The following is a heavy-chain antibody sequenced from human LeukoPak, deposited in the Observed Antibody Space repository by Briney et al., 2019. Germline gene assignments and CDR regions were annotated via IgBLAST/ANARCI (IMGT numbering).Heavy chain of an antibody. J-gene: IGHJ6*02. V-gene: IGHV3-23*01. CDR1: GFTFSSYA. Sequence: EPGGSLRLSCAASGFTFSSYAMSWVRQAPGKGLEWVSGISGSGGNTYYADSVKGRFTISKDNSKNTVYLQMSSLRVDDTAVYYCAKAASSSWPSYYYGMDVWGQGTTVTVSS. CDR3: AKAASSSWPSYYYGMDV. D-gene: IGHD6-13*01. CDR2: ISGSGGNT.